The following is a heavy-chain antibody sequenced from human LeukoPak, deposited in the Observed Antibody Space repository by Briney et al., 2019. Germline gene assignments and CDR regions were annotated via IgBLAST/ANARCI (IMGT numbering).Heavy chain of an antibody. CDR3: ARDYPVAGGEDCFDP. J-gene: IGHJ5*02. Sequence: ASVKVSCKASGYTFSMYVISWVRQAPGQGLEWMGWVSDHDGHTNLAQKFQGRVTMTRDTSTNTAYMEVGSLTSDDTAVYYCARDYPVAGGEDCFDPWGQGTLVTVSS. V-gene: IGHV1-18*01. CDR1: GYTFSMYV. D-gene: IGHD3-16*01. CDR2: VSDHDGHT.